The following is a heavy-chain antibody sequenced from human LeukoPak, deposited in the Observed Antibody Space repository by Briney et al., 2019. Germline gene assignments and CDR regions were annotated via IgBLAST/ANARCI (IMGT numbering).Heavy chain of an antibody. CDR3: VRAIAAAASY. Sequence: GGSLRLSCAASGFTVSSNYMSWVRQAPGKGLEWVSVIYSGGSTYYADSVKGRFTITRDNAKNSLSLQMNSLRAEDTAVYYCVRAIAAAASYWGQGTLVTVSS. CDR2: IYSGGST. J-gene: IGHJ4*02. V-gene: IGHV3-53*01. CDR1: GFTVSSNY. D-gene: IGHD6-13*01.